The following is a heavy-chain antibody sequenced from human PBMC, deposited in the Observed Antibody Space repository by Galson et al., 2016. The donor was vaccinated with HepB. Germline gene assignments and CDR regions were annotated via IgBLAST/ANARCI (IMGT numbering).Heavy chain of an antibody. CDR2: ISGPGRNT. Sequence: SLRLSCAASKFTFRNYAMSWVRQAPGKGLEWVSSISGPGRNTYYADSVKGRFTISRDNSKNTLYLQMNSLRAEDTAVYYCAKDPIQCGGDCTRASYYFDCWGQGLLVTVSS. D-gene: IGHD2-21*02. J-gene: IGHJ4*02. CDR3: AKDPIQCGGDCTRASYYFDC. V-gene: IGHV3-23*01. CDR1: KFTFRNYA.